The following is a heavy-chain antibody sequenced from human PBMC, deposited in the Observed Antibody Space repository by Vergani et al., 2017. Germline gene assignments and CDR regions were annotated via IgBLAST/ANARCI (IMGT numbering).Heavy chain of an antibody. CDR3: ASRGIGYGSGTYYYYGMDV. V-gene: IGHV1-69*01. CDR1: GGTFSSYA. Sequence: QVQLVQSGAEVKKPGSSVKVSCKASGGTFSSYAISWVRQAPRQGLEWMGGIIPIFGTANYEQKFQGRVTITADESTSTAYMELSSLRSEDTAVYYGASRGIGYGSGTYYYYGMDVWGQGTTVTVSS. J-gene: IGHJ6*02. CDR2: IIPIFGTA. D-gene: IGHD3-10*01.